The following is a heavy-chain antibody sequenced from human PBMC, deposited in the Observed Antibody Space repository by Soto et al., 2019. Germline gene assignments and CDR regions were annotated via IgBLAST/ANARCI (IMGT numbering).Heavy chain of an antibody. D-gene: IGHD6-19*01. J-gene: IGHJ4*02. V-gene: IGHV3-33*01. Sequence: GGSLRLSCAASGFTFSSYGMHWVRQAPGKGLEWVAVIWYDGSNKYYADSVKGRFTISRDNSKNTLYLQMNSLRAEDTAVYYCAREESIAVAGTPFDYWGQGTLVTVSS. CDR3: AREESIAVAGTPFDY. CDR1: GFTFSSYG. CDR2: IWYDGSNK.